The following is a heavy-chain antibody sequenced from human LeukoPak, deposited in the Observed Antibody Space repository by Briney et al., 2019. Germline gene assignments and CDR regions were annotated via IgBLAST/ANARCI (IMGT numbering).Heavy chain of an antibody. J-gene: IGHJ3*02. CDR3: AYSGYDLRHDAFDI. V-gene: IGHV3-33*01. Sequence: PGGSLRLSCAASGFTFSSYGMHWVRQAPGKGLEWVAVIWYDGSNKYYADSVKGRFTISRDNSKNTLYLQMNSLRAEDTAVYYCAYSGYDLRHDAFDIWGQGTIVTVSS. D-gene: IGHD5-12*01. CDR1: GFTFSSYG. CDR2: IWYDGSNK.